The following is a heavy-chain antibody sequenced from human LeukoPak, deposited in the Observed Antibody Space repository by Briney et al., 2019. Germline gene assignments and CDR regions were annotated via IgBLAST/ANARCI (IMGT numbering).Heavy chain of an antibody. D-gene: IGHD1-26*01. Sequence: SETLSLTCTVSGGSISSSSYYWGWIRQPPGKGLEWIGSIYYSGSTYYNPSLKSRVTISVDTSKNQFSLKLSSVTAADTAVYYCARLGGGSYSVIDPWGQGTLVTVSS. CDR1: GGSISSSSYY. CDR3: ARLGGGSYSVIDP. J-gene: IGHJ5*02. CDR2: IYYSGST. V-gene: IGHV4-39*01.